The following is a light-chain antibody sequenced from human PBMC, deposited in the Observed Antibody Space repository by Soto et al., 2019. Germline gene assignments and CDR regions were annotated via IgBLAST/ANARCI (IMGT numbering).Light chain of an antibody. Sequence: EIVMTQSPATLSVSPGERATLSCRASQSVSSNLAWYQQRPGQPPRLLIYVASSRATGIPARFSGSGSETEFTLTISSLQSEDSAVYYCQQYNHWPTWTFGQGTKVEIK. CDR2: VAS. J-gene: IGKJ1*01. CDR3: QQYNHWPTWT. V-gene: IGKV3D-15*01. CDR1: QSVSSN.